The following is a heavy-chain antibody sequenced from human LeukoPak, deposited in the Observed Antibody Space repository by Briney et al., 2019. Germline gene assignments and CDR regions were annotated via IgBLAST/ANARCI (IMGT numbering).Heavy chain of an antibody. CDR2: ISAYNGNT. J-gene: IGHJ4*02. V-gene: IGHV1-18*01. Sequence: ASVKVSCKASGYTFTSYGISWVRQAPGQGLEWMGWISAYNGNTNYAQTLQDRVTMTTDTSTSTAYMELRSLRSDDTAVYYCAKDRNRYSYAHGEDYWGQGTLVTVSS. D-gene: IGHD5-18*01. CDR3: AKDRNRYSYAHGEDY. CDR1: GYTFTSYG.